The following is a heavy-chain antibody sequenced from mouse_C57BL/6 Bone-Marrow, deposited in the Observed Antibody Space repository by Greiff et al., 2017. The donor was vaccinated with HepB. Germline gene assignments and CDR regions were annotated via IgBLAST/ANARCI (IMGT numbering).Heavy chain of an antibody. V-gene: IGHV1-76*01. CDR2: IYPGSGNT. J-gene: IGHJ4*01. CDR3: ARGDY. Sequence: VQLQQSGAELVRPGASVKLSCKASGYTFTDYYINWVKQRPGQGLEWIARIYPGSGNTYYNEKFKGKATLTAEESSSTAYMQLSSLTSEDSAVYFCARGDYWGQGTSVTVSS. CDR1: GYTFTDYY.